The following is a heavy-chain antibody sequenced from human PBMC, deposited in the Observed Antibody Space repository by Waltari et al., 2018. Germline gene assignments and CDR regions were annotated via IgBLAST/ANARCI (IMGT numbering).Heavy chain of an antibody. CDR2: IIPIFGTA. D-gene: IGHD6-6*01. J-gene: IGHJ6*03. V-gene: IGHV1-69*01. CDR3: ARVPTPQKDLYSSSSHYYYYMDV. CDR1: GGTFSSYA. Sequence: QVQLVQSGAEVKKPGSSVKVSCKASGGTFSSYAISWVRQAPGQGLEWMGGIIPIFGTANYAQKFQGRVTITADESTSTAYMELSSLRSEDTAVYYCARVPTPQKDLYSSSSHYYYYMDVWGKGTTVTVSS.